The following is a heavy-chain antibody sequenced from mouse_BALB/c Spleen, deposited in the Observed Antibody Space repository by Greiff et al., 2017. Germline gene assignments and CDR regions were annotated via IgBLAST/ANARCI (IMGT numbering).Heavy chain of an antibody. V-gene: IGHV5-17*02. Sequence: EVMLVESGGGLVQPGGSRKLSCAASGFTFSSFGMHWVRQAPEKGLEWVAYISSGSSTIYYADTVKGRFTISRDNPKNTLFLQMTSLRSEDTAMYYCARCGTNCDLYYAMDYWGQGTSVTVSS. D-gene: IGHD4-1*01. CDR2: ISSGSSTI. J-gene: IGHJ4*01. CDR3: ARCGTNCDLYYAMDY. CDR1: GFTFSSFG.